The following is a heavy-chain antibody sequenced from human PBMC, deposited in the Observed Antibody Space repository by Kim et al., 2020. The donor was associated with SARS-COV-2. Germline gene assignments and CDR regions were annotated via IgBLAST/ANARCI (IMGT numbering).Heavy chain of an antibody. CDR1: GYTFTSYY. CDR2: INPSGGTT. J-gene: IGHJ4*02. D-gene: IGHD4-17*01. Sequence: ASVKVSCKASGYTFTSYYMHWVRQAPGQGLEWVGIINPSGGTTNYAQKFQGRITMTRDTSTSTVYMELSSLRSEDTAVYYCARVHDFGDYAAGLTYWGQGTLVTVSS. CDR3: ARVHDFGDYAAGLTY. V-gene: IGHV1-46*01.